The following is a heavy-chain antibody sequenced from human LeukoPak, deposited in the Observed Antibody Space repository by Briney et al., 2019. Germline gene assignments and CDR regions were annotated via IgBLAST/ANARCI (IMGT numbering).Heavy chain of an antibody. V-gene: IGHV4-39*01. CDR1: GGSISSSSYY. CDR2: IYYSGST. D-gene: IGHD1-26*01. J-gene: IGHJ4*02. CDR3: ASTSGSYDYFDY. Sequence: SETLSLTCTVSGGSISSSSYYWGWIRQPPGKGLECIGSIYYSGSTYYNPSLKSRVTISVDTSKNQFSLKLSSVTAADTAVYYCASTSGSYDYFDYWGQGTLVTVSS.